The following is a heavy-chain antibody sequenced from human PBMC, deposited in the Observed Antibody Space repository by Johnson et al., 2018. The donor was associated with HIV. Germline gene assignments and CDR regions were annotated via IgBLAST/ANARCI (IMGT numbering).Heavy chain of an antibody. J-gene: IGHJ3*02. Sequence: VQLVESGGGLVQPGGSLRLSCAASGFTFSSYAMSWVRQAPGKGLEWVSAISGSGGSTYYADSVKGRFTISRDNSKNTLYLQMNSLRAEDTAVYYCAKYDNIASPPDDAFDIWGQGTMVTVSS. V-gene: IGHV3-23*04. CDR1: GFTFSSYA. CDR3: AKYDNIASPPDDAFDI. D-gene: IGHD3-9*01. CDR2: ISGSGGST.